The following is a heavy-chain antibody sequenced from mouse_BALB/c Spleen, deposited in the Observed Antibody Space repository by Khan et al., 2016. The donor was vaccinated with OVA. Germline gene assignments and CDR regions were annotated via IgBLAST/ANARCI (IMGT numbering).Heavy chain of an antibody. D-gene: IGHD1-3*01. J-gene: IGHJ3*01. CDR3: VKHASGSAWFSY. V-gene: IGHV1-7*01. CDR2: INPSTGYT. Sequence: QVQLQQSGPELAKPGASVKMSCRASGYTFTNYWMHWVKQSPGQGLEWIGYINPSTGYTEYNQKFKDQATLTSDNSSSTAYMQLSSLTSEDTAIYYCVKHASGSAWFSYWGQGTLVTVSA. CDR1: GYTFTNYW.